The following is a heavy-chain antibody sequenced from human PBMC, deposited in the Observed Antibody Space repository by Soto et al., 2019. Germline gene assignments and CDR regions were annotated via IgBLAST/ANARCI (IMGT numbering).Heavy chain of an antibody. D-gene: IGHD3-10*01. J-gene: IGHJ6*02. Sequence: SETLSLTCAVYGGSFSGYYWSWIRQPPGKGLEWIGETNHSGSTNYNPSLKSRVTISVDTSKNQFSLKLSSVTAADTAVYYCARNKVLLWFGESHYYYYGMDVWGQGTTVTVSS. V-gene: IGHV4-34*01. CDR1: GGSFSGYY. CDR3: ARNKVLLWFGESHYYYYGMDV. CDR2: TNHSGST.